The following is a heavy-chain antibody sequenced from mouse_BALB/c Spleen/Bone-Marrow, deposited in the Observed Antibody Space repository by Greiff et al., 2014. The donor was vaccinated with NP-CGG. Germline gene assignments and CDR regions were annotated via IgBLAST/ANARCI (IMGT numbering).Heavy chain of an antibody. D-gene: IGHD2-14*01. Sequence: EESGPGLVKPSQSLSLTCSVTGYSITSGYYWNWIRQFPGNKLEWLGYISYDGSNPYNPSLTNRVSITRDTSKNQFFLKLNSVTTEDTATYYCASVEVHAMDYWGQGTSVTVSS. V-gene: IGHV3-6*02. CDR1: GYSITSGYY. CDR3: ASVEVHAMDY. CDR2: ISYDGSN. J-gene: IGHJ4*01.